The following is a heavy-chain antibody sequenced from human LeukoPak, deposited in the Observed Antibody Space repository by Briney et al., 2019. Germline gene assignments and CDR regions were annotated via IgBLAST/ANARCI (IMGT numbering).Heavy chain of an antibody. Sequence: PGGSLRLSCAASGFTFDDYAMHWVRQAPGKGLEWVSGISWNSGSIGYADSEKGRFTISRDNAKNSLYLQMNSLRAEDTALYYCAKDTADILTGYLDYWGQGTLVTVSS. V-gene: IGHV3-9*01. J-gene: IGHJ4*02. CDR2: ISWNSGSI. D-gene: IGHD3-9*01. CDR3: AKDTADILTGYLDY. CDR1: GFTFDDYA.